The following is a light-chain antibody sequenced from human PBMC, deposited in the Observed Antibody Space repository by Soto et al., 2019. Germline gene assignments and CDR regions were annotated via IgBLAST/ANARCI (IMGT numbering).Light chain of an antibody. V-gene: IGKV3-11*01. CDR3: HQRSNWPPIT. Sequence: EIVLTQSPATLSLSPGERATLSCRASQSISSYLAWYQQKPGQAPRLLIYDASNRATGIPARFSGSGSGTEFTLTISRVEPEDCAVYYCHQRSNWPPITFGQGTRLEIK. CDR1: QSISSY. CDR2: DAS. J-gene: IGKJ5*01.